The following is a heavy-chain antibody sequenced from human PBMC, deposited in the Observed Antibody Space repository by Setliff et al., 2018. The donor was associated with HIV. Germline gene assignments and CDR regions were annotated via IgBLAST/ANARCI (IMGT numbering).Heavy chain of an antibody. CDR3: ARDFRLPVDAGLYYSYYMDV. CDR1: GGPLSGYF. D-gene: IGHD2-15*01. CDR2: ISFSGTT. J-gene: IGHJ6*03. V-gene: IGHV4-34*01. Sequence: SETLSLTCAVYGGPLSGYFWSWIRQSPGKGLEWIGEISFSGTTNYNPSLKSRVTMSVDMSKNQFSLRLSSVTAADTAVYYCARDFRLPVDAGLYYSYYMDVWGRGTTVTVSS.